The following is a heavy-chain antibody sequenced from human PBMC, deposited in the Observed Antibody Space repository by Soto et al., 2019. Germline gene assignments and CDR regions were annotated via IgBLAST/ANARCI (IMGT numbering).Heavy chain of an antibody. CDR1: GGSISIYY. D-gene: IGHD6-13*01. CDR3: AYSRRGSSFSLDY. V-gene: IGHV4-59*01. Sequence: SETLSLTCTLSGGSISIYYWSWIRHPPGKGLEWIGYIYYSGSTNYNPSLKSRVTISVDTSKNQFSLKLSSVTAADAAVYYCAYSRRGSSFSLDYWGQGTMVTVSS. J-gene: IGHJ4*02. CDR2: IYYSGST.